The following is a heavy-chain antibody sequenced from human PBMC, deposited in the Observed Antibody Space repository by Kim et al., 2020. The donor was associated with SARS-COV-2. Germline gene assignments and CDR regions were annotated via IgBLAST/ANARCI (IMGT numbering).Heavy chain of an antibody. CDR3: ARDWDYYDSSGYYYWYFDL. V-gene: IGHV3-7*03. CDR1: GFTFSSYW. J-gene: IGHJ2*01. CDR2: IKQDGSEK. D-gene: IGHD3-22*01. Sequence: GGSLRLSCAASGFTFSSYWMSWVRQAPGKGLEWVANIKQDGSEKYYVDSVKGRFTISRDNAKNSLYLQMNSLRAEDTAVYYCARDWDYYDSSGYYYWYFDLWGRGTLVTVSS.